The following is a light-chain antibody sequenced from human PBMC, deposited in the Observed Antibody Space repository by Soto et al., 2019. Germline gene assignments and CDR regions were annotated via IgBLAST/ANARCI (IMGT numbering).Light chain of an antibody. V-gene: IGLV1-40*01. Sequence: QSVLTQPPSVSGAPGQRVTISCTGSSSNIGAGYDVHWYQQLPGTAPKLLIFVNINRPSGVPDRFSGSKSGTSASLAITGLRAEDEADYYCQSHDSSLSGYVFGTGTKLTVL. J-gene: IGLJ1*01. CDR2: VNI. CDR1: SSNIGAGYD. CDR3: QSHDSSLSGYV.